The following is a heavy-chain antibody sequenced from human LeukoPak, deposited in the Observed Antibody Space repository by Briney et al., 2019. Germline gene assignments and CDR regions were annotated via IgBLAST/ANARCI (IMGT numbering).Heavy chain of an antibody. CDR3: ARYFSRCPNRWDLYN. D-gene: IGHD1-26*01. J-gene: IGHJ1*01. V-gene: IGHV4-59*08. CDR2: IYSSGST. CDR1: GGSISTYY. Sequence: SETLSLTCTVSGGSISTYYWSWIRLPPGKGLEWIGYIYSSGSTNYNPSLKSRVTISVDTSKNQFSLKLSSVTAADTTVYYCARYFSRCPNRWDLYNRGPGTLVT.